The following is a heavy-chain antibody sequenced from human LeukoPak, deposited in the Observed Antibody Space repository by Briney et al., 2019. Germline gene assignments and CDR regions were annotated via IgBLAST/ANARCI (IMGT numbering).Heavy chain of an antibody. CDR3: GGVYGDHLDY. Sequence: GESLKISCKVSGYIFTNYWIGWVRQMPGKGLEWMGIIFPGDSDARYSPSFQGQVTISVDKSIATTFVQWTSLKASDSAMYYCGGVYGDHLDYWGQGTLVTVSS. D-gene: IGHD4-17*01. CDR1: GYIFTNYW. J-gene: IGHJ4*02. V-gene: IGHV5-51*01. CDR2: IFPGDSDA.